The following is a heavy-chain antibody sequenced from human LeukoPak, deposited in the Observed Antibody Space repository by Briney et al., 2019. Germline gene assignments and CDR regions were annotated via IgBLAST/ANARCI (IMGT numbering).Heavy chain of an antibody. J-gene: IGHJ6*03. CDR1: GFTFSSYG. D-gene: IGHD3-9*01. V-gene: IGHV3-30*02. CDR2: IRYDGSNK. CDR3: AKGGQRYSGHYYYYYMDV. Sequence: PGGSLRLSCAASGFTFSSYGMHWVRQAPGKGLEWVAFIRYDGSNKYYADSVKGRFTISRDNSKNTLSLQMNSLRTEDTALYYCAKGGQRYSGHYYYYYMDVWGKGTTVTVSS.